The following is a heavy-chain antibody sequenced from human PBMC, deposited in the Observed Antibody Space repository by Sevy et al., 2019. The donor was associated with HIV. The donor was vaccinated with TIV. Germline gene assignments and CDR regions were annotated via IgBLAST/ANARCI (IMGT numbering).Heavy chain of an antibody. V-gene: IGHV3-23*01. CDR1: GFTFSNYA. D-gene: IGHD3-22*01. CDR3: ARDRPTLNYHASSGYNYYFDS. J-gene: IGHJ4*02. Sequence: GGSLRLSCAASGFTFSNYAMSWVRQAPGKGLEWVSVITISGGTTYYADSVKGRFTISRDSSKNTLYLQMNSLRAEDTAVYYCARDRPTLNYHASSGYNYYFDSWGQGTLVTVSS. CDR2: ITISGGTT.